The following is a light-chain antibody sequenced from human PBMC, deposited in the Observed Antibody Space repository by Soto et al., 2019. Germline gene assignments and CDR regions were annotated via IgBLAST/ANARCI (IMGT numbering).Light chain of an antibody. CDR3: QSNYILPWT. Sequence: DIQVTQSPPSLSASVGDRVTITCRASQYIGNYLNWYQHKPGKAPQLLIYSASTLQIGVPSRFSGSVSGTDFTLTITTLQPDDFPSYYCQSNYILPWTFGQGTKVETK. CDR1: QYIGNY. J-gene: IGKJ1*01. V-gene: IGKV1-39*01. CDR2: SAS.